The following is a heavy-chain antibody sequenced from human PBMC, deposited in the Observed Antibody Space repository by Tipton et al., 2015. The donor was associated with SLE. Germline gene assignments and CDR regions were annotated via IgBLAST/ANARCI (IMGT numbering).Heavy chain of an antibody. V-gene: IGHV4-39*07. D-gene: IGHD6-13*01. CDR3: ARGATGSSSWYY. Sequence: TLSLTCAVYGGSFSSYYWGWIRQPPGKGLEWIGSIYYSGSTYYNPSLKSRVNISVDTSKNQFSLKLSSVTAADTAVYYCARGATGSSSWYYWGQGTLVTVSS. J-gene: IGHJ4*02. CDR2: IYYSGST. CDR1: GGSFSSYY.